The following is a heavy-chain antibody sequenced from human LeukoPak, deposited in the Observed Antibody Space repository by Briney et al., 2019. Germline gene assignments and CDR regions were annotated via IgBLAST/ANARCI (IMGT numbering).Heavy chain of an antibody. CDR3: ASGSRSVSQYNWFDP. Sequence: SETLSLTCTVSGGSISSNSYYWGWIRQSSGKGLEWIGSIYYSGSTYYNPSLKSRVTISVDTSKNQFSLKLSSVTAADTAVYYCASGSRSVSQYNWFDPWGQGTLVTVSS. J-gene: IGHJ5*02. V-gene: IGHV4-39*01. CDR2: IYYSGST. D-gene: IGHD3-10*01. CDR1: GGSISSNSYY.